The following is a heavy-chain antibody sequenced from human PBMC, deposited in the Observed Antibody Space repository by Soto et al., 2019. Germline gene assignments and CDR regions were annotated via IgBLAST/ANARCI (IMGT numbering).Heavy chain of an antibody. V-gene: IGHV3-48*02. CDR1: GFTFSSYS. J-gene: IGHJ4*02. CDR3: ARGIAAAGGRHFDY. Sequence: GGSLRLSCAASGFTFSSYSMNWVRQAPGKGLEWVSYISSSTTTMYYADSVKGRFTISRDNAKNSLYLQMNSLRDEDTAVYYCARGIAAAGGRHFDYRGPGTLVTVSS. D-gene: IGHD6-13*01. CDR2: ISSSTTTM.